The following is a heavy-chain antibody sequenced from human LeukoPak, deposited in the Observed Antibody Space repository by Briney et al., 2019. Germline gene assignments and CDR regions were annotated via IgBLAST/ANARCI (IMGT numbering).Heavy chain of an antibody. Sequence: GASVKVSCKASGGTFSSYAISWVRQAPGQGLEWMGGIIPIFGTANYAQKFQGRVTITADESTSTAYMELSSLRSEDTAVYYCARVMSERAAIFYYYYYGMDVWGQGTTVTVSS. CDR3: ARVMSERAAIFYYYYYGMDV. CDR1: GGTFSSYA. J-gene: IGHJ6*02. CDR2: IIPIFGTA. V-gene: IGHV1-69*13. D-gene: IGHD2-2*01.